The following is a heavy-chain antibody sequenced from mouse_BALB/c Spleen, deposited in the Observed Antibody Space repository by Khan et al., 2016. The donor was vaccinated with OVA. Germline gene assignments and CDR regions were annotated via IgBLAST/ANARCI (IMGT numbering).Heavy chain of an antibody. D-gene: IGHD2-2*01. CDR1: GYTFTSYY. Sequence: QVQLKQSGAELVRPGASVRFSCKASGYTFTSYYLCWVKQRPGQGLEWIGDINPSSGGTNFNEKFKSKATLTVDKSSSTAYIQLNSLTSEDSAVYYCSRSGYGSFAYWGQGTLVTVSA. CDR2: INPSSGGT. CDR3: SRSGYGSFAY. J-gene: IGHJ3*01. V-gene: IGHV1S81*02.